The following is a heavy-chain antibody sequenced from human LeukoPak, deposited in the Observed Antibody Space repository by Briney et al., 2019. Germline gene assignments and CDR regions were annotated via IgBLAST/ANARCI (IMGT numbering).Heavy chain of an antibody. CDR2: IYYSGST. V-gene: IGHV4-59*08. D-gene: IGHD6-6*01. CDR1: GGSISSYY. J-gene: IGHJ4*02. CDR3: ARLVAARRGGYY. Sequence: PSETLSLTCTVSGGSISSYYWSWIRQPPGEGLEWIGYIYYSGSTNYNPSLKSRVTISVDTSKNQFSLKLSSVTAADTAVYYCARLVAARRGGYYWGQGTLVTVSS.